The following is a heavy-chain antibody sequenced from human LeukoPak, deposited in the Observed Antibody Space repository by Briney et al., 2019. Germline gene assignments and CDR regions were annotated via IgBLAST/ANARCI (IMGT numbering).Heavy chain of an antibody. CDR3: ARRIAARRGNWFDP. V-gene: IGHV3-53*01. CDR1: GFTVSSNY. Sequence: GGSLRLSCAASGFTVSSNYMSWVRQAPGKGLEWGSVIYSGGSTYYADSVKGRFTISRDNSKNTLYLQMNSLRAEDTAVYYCARRIAARRGNWFDPWGQGTLVTVSS. CDR2: IYSGGST. J-gene: IGHJ5*02. D-gene: IGHD6-6*01.